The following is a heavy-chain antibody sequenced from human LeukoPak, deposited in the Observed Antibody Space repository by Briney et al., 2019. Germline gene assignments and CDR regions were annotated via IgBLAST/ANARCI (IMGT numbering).Heavy chain of an antibody. Sequence: SETLSLTCAVYGGSFSGYYWSWIRQPPGKGLEWIGEINHSGSTNYNPSLKSRVTISVDTSKNQFSLKLSSVTAADTAVYYCARGWLLRPFDYWGQGTLVTVSS. D-gene: IGHD3-22*01. CDR1: GGSFSGYY. CDR3: ARGWLLRPFDY. V-gene: IGHV4-34*01. CDR2: INHSGST. J-gene: IGHJ4*02.